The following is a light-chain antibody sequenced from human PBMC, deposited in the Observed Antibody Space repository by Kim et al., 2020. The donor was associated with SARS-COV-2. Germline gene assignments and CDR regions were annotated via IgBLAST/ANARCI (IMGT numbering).Light chain of an antibody. Sequence: SSELTQDPAVSVALGQTVRITCQGDSLRSYYASWYQQKPGQAPVLVIYGKNNRPSGIPDRFSGSSSGNTASLTITGAQAEDEADYYCNSRDSSGNVVFGGGPQLTVL. J-gene: IGLJ2*01. CDR2: GKN. V-gene: IGLV3-19*01. CDR3: NSRDSSGNVV. CDR1: SLRSYY.